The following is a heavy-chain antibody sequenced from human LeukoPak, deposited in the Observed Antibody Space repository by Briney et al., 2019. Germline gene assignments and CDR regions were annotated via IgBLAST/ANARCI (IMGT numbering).Heavy chain of an antibody. CDR1: GYTFTGYY. Sequence: ASVKVSCKASGYTFTGYYMHWVRQAPGQGLEWMGWINPNSGGTNYAQKLQGRVTMTTDTSTSTAYMELRSLRSDDTAVYYCARDIGDIVVVPAGREAFDIWGQGTMVTVSS. J-gene: IGHJ3*02. CDR2: INPNSGGT. D-gene: IGHD2-2*01. CDR3: ARDIGDIVVVPAGREAFDI. V-gene: IGHV1-2*02.